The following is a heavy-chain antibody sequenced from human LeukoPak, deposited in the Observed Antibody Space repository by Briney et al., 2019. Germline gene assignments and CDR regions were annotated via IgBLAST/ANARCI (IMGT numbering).Heavy chain of an antibody. Sequence: GGSLRLSCAAPGFTFSSYAMSWVRQAPGKGLEWVSAISGSGGSTYYADSVKGRFTISRDNSKNTLYLQMNSLRAEDTAVYYCAKDQYYYDSSGYYYWYYFDYWGQGTLVTVSS. CDR3: AKDQYYYDSSGYYYWYYFDY. V-gene: IGHV3-23*01. CDR2: ISGSGGST. J-gene: IGHJ4*02. CDR1: GFTFSSYA. D-gene: IGHD3-22*01.